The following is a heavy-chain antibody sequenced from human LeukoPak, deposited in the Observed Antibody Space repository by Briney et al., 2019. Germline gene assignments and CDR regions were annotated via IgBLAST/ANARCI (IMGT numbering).Heavy chain of an antibody. D-gene: IGHD3-10*01. V-gene: IGHV5-51*01. J-gene: IGHJ4*02. CDR3: ARNRGDNTFDY. Sequence: GESLKISCKGSGYSFSSYWIGWVRQMPGKGLEWMGFIYPGESDTRYSPCFQGQVTISADKSISTAYLQWRSLKASDTAMYYCARNRGDNTFDYWGQGILVTVSS. CDR2: IYPGESDT. CDR1: GYSFSSYW.